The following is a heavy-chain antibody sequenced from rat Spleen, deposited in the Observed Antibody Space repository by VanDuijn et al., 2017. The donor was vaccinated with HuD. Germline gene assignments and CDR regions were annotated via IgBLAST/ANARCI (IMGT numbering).Heavy chain of an antibody. V-gene: IGHV5-25*01. D-gene: IGHD1-6*01. CDR1: GFTFSNYY. Sequence: EVQLVESGGGLVLPGRSMKLSCAASGFTFSNYYMAWVRQAPTKGLEWVASISTGDDNTYFRDSVRGRFTISRDNAKSTLYLQMNSLRSEDTATYYCTRDVYYGSDYWGQGVMVTVSS. CDR2: ISTGDDNT. CDR3: TRDVYYGSDY. J-gene: IGHJ2*01.